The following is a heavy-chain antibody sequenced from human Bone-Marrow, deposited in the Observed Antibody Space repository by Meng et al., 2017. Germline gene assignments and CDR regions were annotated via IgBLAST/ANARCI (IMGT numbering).Heavy chain of an antibody. Sequence: GGSLRLSCAASGFTFSSYSMNWVRQAPGKGLEWVSSISSSSSYIYYADSVKGRFTISRDNSKNTLYLQMNGLRAEDTAVYYCARNSVADDAFDIWGQGTMVTVSS. CDR3: ARNSVADDAFDI. CDR1: GFTFSSYS. D-gene: IGHD2-15*01. J-gene: IGHJ3*02. CDR2: ISSSSSYI. V-gene: IGHV3-21*01.